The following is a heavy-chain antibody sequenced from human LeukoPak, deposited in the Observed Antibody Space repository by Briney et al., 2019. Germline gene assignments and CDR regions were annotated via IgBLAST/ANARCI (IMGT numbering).Heavy chain of an antibody. D-gene: IGHD6-19*01. CDR3: ARDPVGLAVAGTQGFDY. CDR2: ISSSSSYI. V-gene: IGHV3-21*01. J-gene: IGHJ4*02. CDR1: GFTFSSYA. Sequence: PGGSLRLSCAASGFTFSSYAMSWVRQAPGKGLEWVSSISSSSSYIYYADSVKGRFTISRDNAKNSLYLQMNSLRAEDTAVYYCARDPVGLAVAGTQGFDYWGQGTLVTVSS.